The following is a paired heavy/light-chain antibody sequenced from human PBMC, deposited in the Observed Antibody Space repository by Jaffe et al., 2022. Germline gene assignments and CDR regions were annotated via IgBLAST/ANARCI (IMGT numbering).Heavy chain of an antibody. Sequence: QVQLVESGGGVVQPGGSLRLSCAASGFTFSSYGMNWVRQAPGKGLEWVAFIGYDGTNKYYADSVKGRFTISRDNSKNTLYLQMNSLRAEDTAVYYCAKDLAGALDSWGQGTLVTVSS. D-gene: IGHD6-19*01. V-gene: IGHV3-30*02. CDR3: AKDLAGALDS. CDR2: IGYDGTNK. CDR1: GFTFSSYG. J-gene: IGHJ4*02.
Light chain of an antibody. V-gene: IGKV1-5*03. CDR2: KAS. CDR1: QSVSSW. Sequence: DIQMTQSPSTLSASVGDRVTITCRASQSVSSWLAWYQQKPGKAPKLLIYKASSLESGVPSRFSGSGSGTEFTLTISSLQPDDFATYYCQQYNSYLFTFGPGTKVDIK. CDR3: QQYNSYLFT. J-gene: IGKJ3*01.